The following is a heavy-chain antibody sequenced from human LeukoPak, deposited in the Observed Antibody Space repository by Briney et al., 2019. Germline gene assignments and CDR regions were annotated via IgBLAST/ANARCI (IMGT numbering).Heavy chain of an antibody. D-gene: IGHD6-13*01. V-gene: IGHV4-39*07. Sequence: SETLSLTCAVSGGSISSSSYYWGWIRQPPGKGLEWIGEINHSGSTNYNPSLKSRVTISVDTSKNQFSLKLTSVTAADTAVYYCARANLGPTIASKPGQWFDPWGQGTLVTVSS. CDR3: ARANLGPTIASKPGQWFDP. CDR2: INHSGST. J-gene: IGHJ5*02. CDR1: GGSISSSSYY.